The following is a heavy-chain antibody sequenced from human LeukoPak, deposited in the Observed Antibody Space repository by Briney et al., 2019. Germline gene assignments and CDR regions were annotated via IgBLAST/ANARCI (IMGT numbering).Heavy chain of an antibody. CDR3: TRSTSDSSSSRFDY. J-gene: IGHJ4*02. Sequence: GGSLRLSCAVSGFTFSGSAMYWVRQASGKGLEWVGRIRSKANGYATAYAASVKGKFTISRDDSKNTAYLQMNSLKAEDTAVYYCTRSTSDSSSSRFDYWGQGALVTVSS. CDR2: IRSKANGYAT. CDR1: GFTFSGSA. V-gene: IGHV3-73*01. D-gene: IGHD3-22*01.